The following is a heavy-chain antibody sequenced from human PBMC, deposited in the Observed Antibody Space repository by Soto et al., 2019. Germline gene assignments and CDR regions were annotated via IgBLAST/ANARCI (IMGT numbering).Heavy chain of an antibody. CDR3: ARESDYGDYLGYYYYMDV. CDR1: GFTFSEYA. CDR2: IGGDGGST. Sequence: GGSLRLSCAASGFTFSEYAMSWVRQAPGRGLEWVSAIGGDGGSTGYVDSVKGRFTISRDNAKNSLYLQMNSLGAEDTALYHCARESDYGDYLGYYYYMDVWGKGTTVTVSS. J-gene: IGHJ6*03. D-gene: IGHD4-17*01. V-gene: IGHV3-20*01.